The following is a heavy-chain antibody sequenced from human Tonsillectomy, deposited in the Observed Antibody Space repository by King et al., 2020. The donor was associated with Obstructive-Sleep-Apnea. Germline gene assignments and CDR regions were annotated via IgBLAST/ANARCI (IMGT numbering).Heavy chain of an antibody. CDR1: GFTFSSDS. Sequence: VQLVESGGVLVQPGGSLRLYCAVSGFTFSSDSMNWVRQAPGKGLEWIAYINSISSTISYADSVKGRFTISRDNAKNSLYLPMNSLRAEDTALYYCARDRNWAFDYWGQGTLVTVSS. CDR3: ARDRNWAFDY. J-gene: IGHJ4*02. V-gene: IGHV3-48*04. CDR2: INSISSTI. D-gene: IGHD7-27*01.